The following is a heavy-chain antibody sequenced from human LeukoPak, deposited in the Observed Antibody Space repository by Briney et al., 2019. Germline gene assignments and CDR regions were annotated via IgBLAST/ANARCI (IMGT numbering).Heavy chain of an antibody. J-gene: IGHJ3*02. Sequence: PSETLSLTCTVPGGSISSYYWSWIRQPPGKGLEWIGYICYSGSTNYNPSLKSRVTISVDTSKNQFSLKLSSVTAADTAVYYCARAGYYLDAFDIWGQGTMVTVSS. D-gene: IGHD1-26*01. CDR1: GGSISSYY. CDR2: ICYSGST. V-gene: IGHV4-59*01. CDR3: ARAGYYLDAFDI.